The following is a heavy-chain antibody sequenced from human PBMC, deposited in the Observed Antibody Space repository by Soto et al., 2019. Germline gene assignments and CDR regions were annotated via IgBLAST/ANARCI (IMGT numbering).Heavy chain of an antibody. D-gene: IGHD1-26*01. V-gene: IGHV1-3*01. Sequence: QVQLVQSGAEGKKPGASVKVSCKASGYTFSGYSLHWVRQAPGQRLEWMGWIDAASGNTKYSRRFRGRVSITSATSASTAYMELSGLRSEDTAVYYCGRSVVGATGEILYNAMDVWGQGTTVTVSS. CDR3: GRSVVGATGEILYNAMDV. J-gene: IGHJ6*02. CDR1: GYTFSGYS. CDR2: IDAASGNT.